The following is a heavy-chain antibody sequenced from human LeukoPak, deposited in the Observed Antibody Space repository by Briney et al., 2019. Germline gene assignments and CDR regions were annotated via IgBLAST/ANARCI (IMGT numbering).Heavy chain of an antibody. CDR2: INPNSGGT. CDR3: ARADDSSGYYPYYYGMDV. Sequence: ASVKVSCKASGYTFTGYYMHWVRQAPGQGLEWMGWINPNSGGTNYAQKFQGRVTMTRDTSISTAYMELSRLRSDDTAVYYCARADDSSGYYPYYYGMDVWGQGTTVTVSS. V-gene: IGHV1-2*02. J-gene: IGHJ6*02. CDR1: GYTFTGYY. D-gene: IGHD3-22*01.